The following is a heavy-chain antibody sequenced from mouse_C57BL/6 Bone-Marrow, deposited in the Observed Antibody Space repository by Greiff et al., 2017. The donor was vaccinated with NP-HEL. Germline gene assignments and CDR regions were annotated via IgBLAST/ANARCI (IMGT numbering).Heavy chain of an antibody. D-gene: IGHD2-3*01. CDR2: INPNNGGT. V-gene: IGHV1-26*01. Sequence: VQLQQSGPELVKPGASVKISCKASGYTFTDYYMNWVKQSHGKSLEWIGDINPNNGGTSYNQKFKGKAKLTAVTSASTAYMELSSLTNEDSAVYYCTRYGWLLRDYWGQGTTLTVSS. J-gene: IGHJ2*01. CDR1: GYTFTDYY. CDR3: TRYGWLLRDY.